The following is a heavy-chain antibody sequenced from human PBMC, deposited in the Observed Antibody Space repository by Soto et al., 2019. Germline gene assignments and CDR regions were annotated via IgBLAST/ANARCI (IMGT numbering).Heavy chain of an antibody. CDR3: AIGIAVAGYYYYGMDV. CDR2: ISAYNGNT. CDR1: GYTFTSYG. J-gene: IGHJ6*02. D-gene: IGHD6-19*01. Sequence: RASVKVSCKASGYTFTSYGISWVRQAPGQGLEWMGWISAYNGNTNYAQKLQGRVTMTTDTSTSTAYMELRSLRSDDTAVYYCAIGIAVAGYYYYGMDVWGQGTTVTVSS. V-gene: IGHV1-18*01.